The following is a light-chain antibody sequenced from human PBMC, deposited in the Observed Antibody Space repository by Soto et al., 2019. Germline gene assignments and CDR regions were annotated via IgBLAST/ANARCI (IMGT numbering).Light chain of an antibody. V-gene: IGLV1-51*01. CDR2: DSD. J-gene: IGLJ2*01. CDR1: SANIGSNY. Sequence: QSVLTQPPSVSAAPGQTVTISCSGSSANIGSNYVSWYQQLPGTAPKLVTYDSDRRPSEIPDRFSGSKSGTSATLDITGLQTGDEADYYCGAWDGSLSVVLFGGGTKLTVL. CDR3: GAWDGSLSVVL.